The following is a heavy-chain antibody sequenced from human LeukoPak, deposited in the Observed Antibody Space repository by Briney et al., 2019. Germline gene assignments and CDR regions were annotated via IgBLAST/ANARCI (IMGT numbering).Heavy chain of an antibody. CDR1: GFTSNKYA. Sequence: QTGGSLRLSCVTSGFTSNKYALNWVRQAPGKGLEWVSVISYDGREKNYADSVKGRFTVSRDNSKDTMSLQLNNLTAEDTAVYYCARGPTSASAGGFTIMRSRGYYFDLWGQGTLVTVSS. J-gene: IGHJ4*02. V-gene: IGHV3-30-3*01. D-gene: IGHD5-12*01. CDR3: ARGPTSASAGGFTIMRSRGYYFDL. CDR2: ISYDGREK.